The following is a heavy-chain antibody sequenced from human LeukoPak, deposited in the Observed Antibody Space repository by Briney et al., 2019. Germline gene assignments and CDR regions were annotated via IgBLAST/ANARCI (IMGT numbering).Heavy chain of an antibody. CDR3: TTVLSSNRYNLCDY. Sequence: SETLSPTCTVSGASISSSSHYWGWIRQPPGKGLEWIGSIDYSGSTNYNPSLKSRVTISVDTSKNQFSLRLSSVTAADTAVYYCTTVLSSNRYNLCDYWGQGTLVTVSS. CDR2: IDYSGST. V-gene: IGHV4-39*01. D-gene: IGHD6-13*01. J-gene: IGHJ4*02. CDR1: GASISSSSHY.